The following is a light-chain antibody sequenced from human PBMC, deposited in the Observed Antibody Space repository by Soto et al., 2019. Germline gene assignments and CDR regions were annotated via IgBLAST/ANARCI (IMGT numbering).Light chain of an antibody. Sequence: EIVLTQSPGTLSLSPGERATLSCRASESVASSYLAWYQQKPGQAPRLLIYGASSRATGIPDRFSGRGSGTDFTLTISSLEPEDFAVCYCQQYDTSPWTFGQGTKVDIK. CDR1: ESVASSY. CDR2: GAS. CDR3: QQYDTSPWT. V-gene: IGKV3-20*01. J-gene: IGKJ1*01.